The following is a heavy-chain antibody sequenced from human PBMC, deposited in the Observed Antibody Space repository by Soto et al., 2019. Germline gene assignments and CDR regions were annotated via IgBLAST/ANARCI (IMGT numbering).Heavy chain of an antibody. Sequence: GASVKVSCKASGYTFTSYGISWVRQAPGQGLEWMGWISAYNGNTNYAQKIQGRVTMTTDTSTSTSYMELRSLSSDDTAVYYCARDRGYSYGPIGYYGMDVWGQGTTVTVSS. CDR2: ISAYNGNT. J-gene: IGHJ6*02. CDR1: GYTFTSYG. D-gene: IGHD5-18*01. V-gene: IGHV1-18*01. CDR3: ARDRGYSYGPIGYYGMDV.